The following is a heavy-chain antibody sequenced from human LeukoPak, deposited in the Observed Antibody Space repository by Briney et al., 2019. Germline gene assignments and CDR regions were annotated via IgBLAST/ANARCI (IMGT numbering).Heavy chain of an antibody. Sequence: SETLSLTCAVSGGSFSGYYCSWIRQPPGKGLEWIGEVNHSGSTYYNPSLKSRVTISVDKSQNQFSLKVNSLTAADTAVYYCATNGYYCMDVWGKGTTVTVSS. CDR2: VNHSGST. D-gene: IGHD2-8*01. J-gene: IGHJ6*03. V-gene: IGHV4-34*01. CDR3: ATNGYYCMDV. CDR1: GGSFSGYY.